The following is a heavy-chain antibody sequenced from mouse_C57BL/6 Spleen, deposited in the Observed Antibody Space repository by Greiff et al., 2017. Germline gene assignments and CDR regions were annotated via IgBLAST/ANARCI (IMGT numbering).Heavy chain of an antibody. CDR3: ARSPLITTVVDWYFDV. CDR1: GFSLSTSGMG. Sequence: QVTLKVSGPGILQSSQTLSLTCSFSGFSLSTSGMGVSWIRQPSGKGLEWLAHIYWDDDKRYNPSLKSRLTISKDTSRNQVFLKLTSVDTADTATYYCARSPLITTVVDWYFDVWGTGTTVTVSS. J-gene: IGHJ1*03. V-gene: IGHV8-12*01. D-gene: IGHD1-1*01. CDR2: IYWDDDK.